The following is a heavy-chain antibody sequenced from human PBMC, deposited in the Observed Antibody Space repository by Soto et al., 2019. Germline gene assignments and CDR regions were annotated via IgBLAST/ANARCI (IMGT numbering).Heavy chain of an antibody. V-gene: IGHV4-59*01. CDR2: IYYTGST. Sequence: PSETLSLTCTVSGDSIKHYYWSWIRQPPGKRLEWIGYIYYTGSTTYNPSLESRVTMSVDTSKSQFSLKLSSVNAADTAVYYCAKYRRTEEEGFTLDSWGRGTLVTVSS. D-gene: IGHD2-2*01. J-gene: IGHJ4*02. CDR1: GDSIKHYY. CDR3: AKYRRTEEEGFTLDS.